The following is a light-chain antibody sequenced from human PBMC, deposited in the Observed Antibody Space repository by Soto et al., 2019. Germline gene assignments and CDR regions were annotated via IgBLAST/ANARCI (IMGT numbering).Light chain of an antibody. V-gene: IGKV1-5*03. J-gene: IGKJ2*01. CDR3: QQYNSYSPYT. CDR1: QSISSW. CDR2: KAS. Sequence: DIQMTQSPSTLFASVGDRVTITCRASQSISSWLAWYQRKPGKAPKLLIYKASSLESGVPSRFSGSGSGTEFTLTISSLQPDDFATYYCQQYNSYSPYTFGQGTKLEIK.